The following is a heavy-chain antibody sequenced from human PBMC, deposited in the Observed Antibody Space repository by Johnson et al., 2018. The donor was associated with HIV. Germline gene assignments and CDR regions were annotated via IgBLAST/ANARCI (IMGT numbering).Heavy chain of an antibody. V-gene: IGHV3-66*02. CDR3: ARGGPYDSGIIDAFDI. Sequence: VQLVESGGGLVQPGGSLRLSCAGTGFTVSSNYMYWVRQAPGKGLECVSVIYSGGGTYYTDSVKGRFTISRDNSKNTLYLQMNSLRAEDTAVYYCARGGPYDSGIIDAFDIWGQGTMVTVSS. D-gene: IGHD3-10*01. CDR2: IYSGGGT. CDR1: GFTVSSNY. J-gene: IGHJ3*02.